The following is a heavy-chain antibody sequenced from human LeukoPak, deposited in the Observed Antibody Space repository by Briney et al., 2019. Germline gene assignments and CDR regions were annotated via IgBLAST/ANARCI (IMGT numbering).Heavy chain of an antibody. CDR3: ARSDVLYASQGEARYFNH. D-gene: IGHD3-16*01. CDR2: VSPNNGGT. J-gene: IGHJ4*02. V-gene: IGHV1-2*02. Sequence: ASVKVSCKASGYTFTSYAMNWVRQAPGQGLEWMGWVSPNNGGTNYAQKFQGRVTMTRDTSISTLYMDLNSLRSDDTAVYYCARSDVLYASQGEARYFNHWGQGTLVTVSS. CDR1: GYTFTSYA.